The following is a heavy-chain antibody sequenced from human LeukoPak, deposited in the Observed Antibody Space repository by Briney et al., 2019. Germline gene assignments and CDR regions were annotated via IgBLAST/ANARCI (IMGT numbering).Heavy chain of an antibody. V-gene: IGHV3-7*01. CDR3: ARGVNRAYDT. Sequence: GGSLRLSCAASGFSFRNSWMDWVRQAPGKGLEWVALTNEDESAKYYVDSVKGRFTISRDNAKNSLFLQMNSLRDEDTAMYYCARGVNRAYDTWGHGTMVTVPS. CDR1: GFSFRNSW. CDR2: TNEDESAK. J-gene: IGHJ3*02. D-gene: IGHD1-26*01.